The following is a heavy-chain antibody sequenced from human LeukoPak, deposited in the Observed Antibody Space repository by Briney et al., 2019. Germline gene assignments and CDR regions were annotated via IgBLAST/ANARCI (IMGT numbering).Heavy chain of an antibody. CDR1: GFTFSSYS. J-gene: IGHJ3*02. CDR2: ISSSSSYI. CDR3: TRLSGSYYGRGRRGDAFDI. V-gene: IGHV3-21*03. Sequence: PGGSLRLSCAASGFTFSSYSMNWVRQAPGKGLEWVSSISSSSSYIYYADSVKGRFTISRDNAKNSLYLQMNSLRAEDTAVYYCTRLSGSYYGRGRRGDAFDIWGQGTMVTVSS. D-gene: IGHD1-26*01.